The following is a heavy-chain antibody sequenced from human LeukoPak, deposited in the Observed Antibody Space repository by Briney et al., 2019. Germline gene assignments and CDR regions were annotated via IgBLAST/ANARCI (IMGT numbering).Heavy chain of an antibody. D-gene: IGHD6-19*01. V-gene: IGHV3-23*01. CDR3: AKDLEQSYSGWSTSYDG. CDR2: ISSGAGTT. J-gene: IGHJ4*02. CDR1: GFTFSRYA. Sequence: GGSLGLSCAASGFTFSRYAMSWVRQVPGKRLEWVTAISSGAGTTGYADSVKGRFTISRDNSKSTIYLQMNSPRAEDTAVYYCAKDLEQSYSGWSTSYDGWGQGTLVTVSS.